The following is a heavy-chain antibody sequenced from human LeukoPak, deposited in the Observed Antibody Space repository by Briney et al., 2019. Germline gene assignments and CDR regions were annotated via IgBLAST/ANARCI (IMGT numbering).Heavy chain of an antibody. CDR1: GFTFSSYA. D-gene: IGHD3-9*01. J-gene: IGHJ6*02. CDR2: IKQDGSEK. CDR3: ARDRLDTYYYYYGMDV. Sequence: GGSLRLSCAASGFTFSSYAMSWVRQAPGKGLEWVANIKQDGSEKYYVDSVKGRFTISRDNAKNSLYLQMNSLRAEDTAVYYCARDRLDTYYYYYGMDVWGQGTTVTVSS. V-gene: IGHV3-7*01.